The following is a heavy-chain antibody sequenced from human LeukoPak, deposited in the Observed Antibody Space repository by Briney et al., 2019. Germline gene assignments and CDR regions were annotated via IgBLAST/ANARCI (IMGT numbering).Heavy chain of an antibody. CDR2: INHSGST. J-gene: IGHJ5*02. CDR3: LRGGRRITIFGVVIMRWFDP. V-gene: IGHV4-34*01. D-gene: IGHD3-3*01. CDR1: GGHFSGYY. Sequence: PSETLSLTCAVYGGHFSGYYWSWIRQPPGKGLEWIGEINHSGSTNYNPSLKSRLTISVDTSKNQFSLTLSALTAADTAVYYCLRGGRRITIFGVVIMRWFDPWGQGTLVTVSS.